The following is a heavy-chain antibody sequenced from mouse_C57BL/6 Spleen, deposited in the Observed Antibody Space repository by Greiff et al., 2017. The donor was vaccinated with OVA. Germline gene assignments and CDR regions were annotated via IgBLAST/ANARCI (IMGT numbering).Heavy chain of an antibody. J-gene: IGHJ2*01. CDR1: GFTFSSYG. CDR3: ASRNWDEGYFDY. Sequence: EVQGVESGGDLVKPGGSLKLSCAASGFTFSSYGMSWVRQTPDKRLEWVATISSGGSYTYYPDSVKGRFTISRDNAKNTLYLQMSSLKSEDTAMYYCASRNWDEGYFDYWGQGTTLTVSS. CDR2: ISSGGSYT. D-gene: IGHD4-1*01. V-gene: IGHV5-6*01.